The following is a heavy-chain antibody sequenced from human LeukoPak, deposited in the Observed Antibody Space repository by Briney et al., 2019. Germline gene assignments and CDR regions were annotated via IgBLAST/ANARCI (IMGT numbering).Heavy chain of an antibody. Sequence: GSLRLSCAASGFTFSSYSMNWVRPAPGKGLEWVSSISSSSSYIYYADSVKGRFTISRDNAKNSLYLQMNSLRAEDTAVYYCAKYLGYGYYDILTGPFGPVFDYWGQGTLVTVSS. CDR2: ISSSSSYI. CDR1: GFTFSSYS. J-gene: IGHJ4*02. V-gene: IGHV3-21*01. D-gene: IGHD3-9*01. CDR3: AKYLGYGYYDILTGPFGPVFDY.